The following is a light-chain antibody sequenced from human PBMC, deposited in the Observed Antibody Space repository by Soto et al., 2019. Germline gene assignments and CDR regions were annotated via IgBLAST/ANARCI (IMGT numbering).Light chain of an antibody. CDR3: SSYAGSNYPCV. V-gene: IGLV2-8*01. CDR2: EVT. Sequence: QSALTQPPSASGSPGQSVTISCTGTSGDVGAYDYVSWYQQHPGKAPKLLIYEVTKRPLGVPDRFSGSKSGNAASLTVSGLQAEDEADYYCSSYAGSNYPCVFGTGTKLTVL. J-gene: IGLJ1*01. CDR1: SGDVGAYDY.